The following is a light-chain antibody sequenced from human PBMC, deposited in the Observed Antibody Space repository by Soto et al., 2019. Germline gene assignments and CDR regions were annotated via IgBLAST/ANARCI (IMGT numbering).Light chain of an antibody. V-gene: IGKV3-20*01. CDR1: QSVSSNY. CDR3: QQYGSSPLT. Sequence: EIVLTQSPGTLSLSPGERATLSCRASQSVSSNYLAWYQQKAGQAPRLLIYAASSRATGIPGRFTGSGSGTDFTLTISRLEPEDFAVYYCQQYGSSPLTFGGGTKVDIK. J-gene: IGKJ4*01. CDR2: AAS.